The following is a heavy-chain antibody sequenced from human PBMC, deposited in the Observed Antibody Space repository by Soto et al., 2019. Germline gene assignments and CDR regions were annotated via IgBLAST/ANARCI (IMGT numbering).Heavy chain of an antibody. CDR1: GDSINNYY. CDR3: ARGGTRSADLPTY. J-gene: IGHJ4*02. V-gene: IGHV4-4*07. Sequence: VRLQESGPGLVEPSETLSLTCSVSGDSINNYYWSWIRQPAGNGLEWIGRIYSSGSANYNPSLKTRGTMSVDTSKNQVFLSVTSVTAADTAVYFCARGGTRSADLPTYWGQGIQVIVSS. CDR2: IYSSGSA. D-gene: IGHD1-1*01.